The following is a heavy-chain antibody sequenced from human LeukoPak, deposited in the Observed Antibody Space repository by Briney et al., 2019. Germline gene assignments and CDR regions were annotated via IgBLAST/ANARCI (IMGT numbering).Heavy chain of an antibody. J-gene: IGHJ4*02. Sequence: GGSLKISCKGSGYSFTSYWIGWLRQLPGKGLEWMGIIYPGDSDTRYSPSFQGQVTISADKSISTAYLQWSSLKASDTAIYYCARQDSSSFVYWGQGTLVTVSS. CDR2: IYPGDSDT. V-gene: IGHV5-51*01. CDR3: ARQDSSSFVY. D-gene: IGHD6-13*01. CDR1: GYSFTSYW.